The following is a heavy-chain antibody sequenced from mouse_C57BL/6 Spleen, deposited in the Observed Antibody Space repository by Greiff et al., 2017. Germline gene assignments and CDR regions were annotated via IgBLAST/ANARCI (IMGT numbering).Heavy chain of an antibody. V-gene: IGHV5-12*01. CDR1: GFTFSDYY. CDR3: ARQTSRHYAMDY. Sequence: EVKLMESGGGLVQPGGSLKLSCAASGFTFSDYYMYWVRQTPEKRLEWVAYISNGGGSTYYPDTVKGRFTISRDNAKNTLYLQMSRLKSEDTAMYYCARQTSRHYAMDYWGQGTSVTVSS. CDR2: ISNGGGST. J-gene: IGHJ4*01.